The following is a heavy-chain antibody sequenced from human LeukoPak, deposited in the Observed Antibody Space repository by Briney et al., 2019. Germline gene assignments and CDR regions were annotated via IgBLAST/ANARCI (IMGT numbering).Heavy chain of an antibody. V-gene: IGHV3-21*01. CDR1: GFTFSSYS. Sequence: GGSLRLSCAASGFTFSSYSMNWVRQAPGKGLEWVSSISSSSSYIYYADSVKGRFTISRDNAKNSLYLQMNSLRAEDTAVYYCARVVAAVYYYMDVWGKGTMVTVSS. J-gene: IGHJ6*03. CDR2: ISSSSSYI. CDR3: ARVVAAVYYYMDV. D-gene: IGHD6-13*01.